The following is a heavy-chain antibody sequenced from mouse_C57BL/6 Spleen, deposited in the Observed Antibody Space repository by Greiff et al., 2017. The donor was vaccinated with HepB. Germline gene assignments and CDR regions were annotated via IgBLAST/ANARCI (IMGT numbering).Heavy chain of an antibody. V-gene: IGHV1-69*01. CDR3: ANMNAYPSYFDV. CDR2: IDPSDSYT. J-gene: IGHJ1*03. CDR1: GYTFTSYW. D-gene: IGHD2-10*01. Sequence: QVQLQQPGAELVMPGASVKLSCKASGYTFTSYWMHWVKQRPGQGLEWIGEIDPSDSYTNYNQKFKGKSTLTVDKSSSTAYMQLSSLTSEDSAVYYCANMNAYPSYFDVWGTGTTVTVSS.